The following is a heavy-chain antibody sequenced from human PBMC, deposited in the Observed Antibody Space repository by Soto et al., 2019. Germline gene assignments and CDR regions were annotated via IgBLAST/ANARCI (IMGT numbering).Heavy chain of an antibody. Sequence: SETLSLTCTVTGDSISSRSYYWGWIRQPPGKGLEWIGSIYYSGSTYNNPSLRSRGSMSIDTSKDQFSLKLKSVTAADTALYFCARQRTSVVTKAYFDVWGPGSLVTVSS. CDR1: GDSISSRSYY. J-gene: IGHJ4*02. D-gene: IGHD2-21*02. CDR3: ARQRTSVVTKAYFDV. V-gene: IGHV4-39*01. CDR2: IYYSGST.